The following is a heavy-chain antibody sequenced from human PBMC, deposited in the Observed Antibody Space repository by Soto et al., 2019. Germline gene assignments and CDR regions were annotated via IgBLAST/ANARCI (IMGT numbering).Heavy chain of an antibody. CDR3: ARDFKRYSRSPGPLEY. CDR1: GYSFNNCAFY. V-gene: IGHV4-30-4*01. J-gene: IGHJ4*02. D-gene: IGHD6-6*01. CDR2: IYYSGST. Sequence: SGTLSLTCTVSGYSFNNCAFYWVWNRQPPGKGLEWIGLIYYSGSTHYNPSLKSRLIISVNTSKNQFSLKLTSATAADTAVYYCARDFKRYSRSPGPLEYWGQGTLVTVSS.